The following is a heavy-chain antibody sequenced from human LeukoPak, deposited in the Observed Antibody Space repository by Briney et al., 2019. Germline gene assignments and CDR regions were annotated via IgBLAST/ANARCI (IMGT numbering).Heavy chain of an antibody. J-gene: IGHJ4*02. V-gene: IGHV4-61*08. Sequence: ASQTLSLTCTVSGGSISSGGYYWSWIRQPPGKGLEWIGYIYYSGSTNYNPSLNSRVTMSVDTSKNQFSLKLSSVTAADTAVYYCARARQLVGGLDIWGQGTLVTVSS. CDR3: ARARQLVGGLDI. CDR2: IYYSGST. CDR1: GGSISSGGYY. D-gene: IGHD6-6*01.